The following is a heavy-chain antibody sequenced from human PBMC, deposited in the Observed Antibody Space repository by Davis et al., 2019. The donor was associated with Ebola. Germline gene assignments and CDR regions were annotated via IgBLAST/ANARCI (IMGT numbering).Heavy chain of an antibody. CDR2: IKQDGGEK. CDR3: ARLLGCSSTSCFLYYYYGMDV. V-gene: IGHV3-7*01. Sequence: PGGSLRLSCTASGFSFRTYWMSWVRQAPGKGLEWVANIKQDGGEKYYVDSVKGRFTISRDNAKNSLYLQMNSLRAEDTAVYYCARLLGCSSTSCFLYYYYGMDVWGQGTTVTVSS. D-gene: IGHD2-2*01. J-gene: IGHJ6*02. CDR1: GFSFRTYW.